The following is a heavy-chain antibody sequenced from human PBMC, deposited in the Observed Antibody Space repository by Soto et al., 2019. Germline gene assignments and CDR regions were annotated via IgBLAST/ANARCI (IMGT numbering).Heavy chain of an antibody. CDR2: ISGGGGTT. CDR1: GFSFSTFA. Sequence: PRGSLRLSCVVSGFSFSTFAMSWVRQAPGKGLEWVSGISGGGGTTYYAASVKGRFTISRDNSKNTLYLQLNSLRAEDTAVYYCGKERGYYYYYAMDVWGQETTVTFS. V-gene: IGHV3-23*01. D-gene: IGHD3-10*01. CDR3: GKERGYYYYYAMDV. J-gene: IGHJ6*02.